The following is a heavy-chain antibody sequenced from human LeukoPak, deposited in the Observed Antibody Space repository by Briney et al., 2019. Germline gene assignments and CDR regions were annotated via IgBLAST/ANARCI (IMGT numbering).Heavy chain of an antibody. V-gene: IGHV3-7*01. Sequence: GGSLRLSCAASGFTFSSYWMSWVRQAPGKGLEWVANIKEDGSEKYYVDSVKGRFTISRDNAKSSLYLQMNNLRAEDTAVYYCARDNHDRPTFMIRGMTSEGFDIWGQGTMVTVSS. CDR3: ARDNHDRPTFMIRGMTSEGFDI. J-gene: IGHJ3*02. D-gene: IGHD3-10*01. CDR1: GFTFSSYW. CDR2: IKEDGSEK.